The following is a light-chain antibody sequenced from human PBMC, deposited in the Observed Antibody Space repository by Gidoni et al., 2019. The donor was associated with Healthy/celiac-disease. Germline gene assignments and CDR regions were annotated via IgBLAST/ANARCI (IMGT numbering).Light chain of an antibody. Sequence: QSVLPQPPSVSGAPGQRVTISCTGSSSNIGAGYDVHWYQQLPGTAPKLLIYGNSNRPSGVPDRFSGSKSGTSASLAITGLQAEDEADYYGQSYDSSLSGSGVFGGGTKLTVL. CDR2: GNS. J-gene: IGLJ2*01. CDR3: QSYDSSLSGSGV. CDR1: SSNIGAGYD. V-gene: IGLV1-40*01.